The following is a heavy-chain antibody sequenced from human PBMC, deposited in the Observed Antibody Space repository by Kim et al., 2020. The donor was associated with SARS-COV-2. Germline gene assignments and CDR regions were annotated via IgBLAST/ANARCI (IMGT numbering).Heavy chain of an antibody. J-gene: IGHJ6*02. CDR1: GFTVSSNY. V-gene: IGHV3-53*01. CDR2: IYSGGST. Sequence: GGSLRLSCAASGFTVSSNYMSWVRQAPGKGLEWVSVIYSGGSTYYADSVKGRFTISRDNSKNTLYLQMNSLRAEDTAVYYCARGAGCSGGSCYSYYYYYGMDVWGQGTTVTVSS. CDR3: ARGAGCSGGSCYSYYYYYGMDV. D-gene: IGHD2-15*01.